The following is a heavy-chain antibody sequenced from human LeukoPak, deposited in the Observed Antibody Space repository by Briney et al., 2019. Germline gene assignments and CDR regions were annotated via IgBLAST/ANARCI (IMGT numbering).Heavy chain of an antibody. Sequence: GGSLRLSCAASGFTFSSYAMHWVRQAPGKGLEWVAVISYDGSNKYYADSVKGRFTISRDNSKNTLYLQMNSLRAEDTAVYYRARVGGFAAPWGQGTLVTVSS. V-gene: IGHV3-30-3*01. D-gene: IGHD6-25*01. CDR1: GFTFSSYA. CDR3: ARVGGFAAP. J-gene: IGHJ5*02. CDR2: ISYDGSNK.